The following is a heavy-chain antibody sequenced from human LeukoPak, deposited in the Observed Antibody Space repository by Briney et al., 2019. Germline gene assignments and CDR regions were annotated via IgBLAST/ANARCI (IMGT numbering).Heavy chain of an antibody. J-gene: IGHJ6*02. CDR3: ARDRRADDYGDFYYYYGMDV. Sequence: ASVNVSCQASGYTFTSYGISWVRQPPGQGLDGVGWISAYNGNTKYVQKLQGRVTMTTDTSTSTAYMELRSLRSDDTAVYYCARDRRADDYGDFYYYYGMDVWGQGPTVTVS. D-gene: IGHD4-17*01. CDR2: ISAYNGNT. CDR1: GYTFTSYG. V-gene: IGHV1-18*01.